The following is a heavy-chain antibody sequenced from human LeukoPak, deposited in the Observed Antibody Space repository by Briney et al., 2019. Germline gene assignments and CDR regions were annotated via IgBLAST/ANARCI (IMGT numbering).Heavy chain of an antibody. CDR2: ISSSGYTI. V-gene: IGHV3-11*04. D-gene: IGHD3-22*01. J-gene: IGHJ4*02. Sequence: PGESLRLSCAASGFTFSDYYMSWIRQAPGKGLEWVSYISSSGYTIYYTDSVKGRFTISRDNTKNSLFLQMNSLRAEDTAVYYCASDPPYYYDNSGYYGYFDSWGRGTLVTVSS. CDR1: GFTFSDYY. CDR3: ASDPPYYYDNSGYYGYFDS.